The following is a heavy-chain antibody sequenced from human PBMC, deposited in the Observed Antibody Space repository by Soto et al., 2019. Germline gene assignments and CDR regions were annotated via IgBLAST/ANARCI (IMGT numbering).Heavy chain of an antibody. Sequence: EVQLVESGGGLVQPGGSLRLSCAASGFTLSGYWMHWVRQFPGKGRVLVSRISSDGRTTNFADSVGGRFTNSRDNAKHTLYVQMNSLRAEETAVYYCVRGNSGYGNFDYWGQGTLVPVSS. J-gene: IGHJ4*02. CDR3: VRGNSGYGNFDY. CDR1: GFTLSGYW. D-gene: IGHD5-12*01. CDR2: ISSDGRTT. V-gene: IGHV3-74*01.